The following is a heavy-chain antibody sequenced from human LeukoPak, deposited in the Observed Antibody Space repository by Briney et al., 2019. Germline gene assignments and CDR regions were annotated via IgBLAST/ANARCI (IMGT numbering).Heavy chain of an antibody. D-gene: IGHD2-2*03. CDR3: VRVDPRDHHFDY. CDR2: ISSSGSTI. Sequence: PGGSLRLSCAASGFTFSDYYMSWIRQAPGKGLEWVSYISSSGSTIYYADSVKGRFTISRDNAKNSLYLQMNSLRAEDTAVYYCVRVDPRDHHFDYWGQGTLVTVSS. V-gene: IGHV3-11*04. J-gene: IGHJ4*02. CDR1: GFTFSDYY.